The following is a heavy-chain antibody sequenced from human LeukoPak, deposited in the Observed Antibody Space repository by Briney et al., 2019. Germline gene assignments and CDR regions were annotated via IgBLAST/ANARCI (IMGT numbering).Heavy chain of an antibody. CDR2: IYYSGST. Sequence: SETLSLTCTVSGGSISSYYWSWVRQPPGKGLEWIGYIYYSGSTNYNPSLKSRVTISVDTSKNQFSLKLSSVTAADTAVYYCARVSYDFWSGRGYYFDYWGQGTLVTVSS. J-gene: IGHJ4*02. V-gene: IGHV4-59*01. CDR3: ARVSYDFWSGRGYYFDY. CDR1: GGSISSYY. D-gene: IGHD3-3*01.